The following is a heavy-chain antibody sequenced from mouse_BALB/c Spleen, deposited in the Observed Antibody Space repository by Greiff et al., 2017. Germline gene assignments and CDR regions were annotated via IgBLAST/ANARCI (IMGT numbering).Heavy chain of an antibody. CDR2: INSNGGST. CDR1: GFTFSSYY. Sequence: EVMLVESGGGLVKLGGSLKLSCAASGFTFSSYYMSWVRQTPEKRLELVAAINSNGGSTYYPDTVNGRFTISRDNAKNTLYLQMSSLKSEDTALYYCARQGGNYVYAMDYWGQGTSVTVSS. V-gene: IGHV5-6-2*01. D-gene: IGHD2-1*01. J-gene: IGHJ4*01. CDR3: ARQGGNYVYAMDY.